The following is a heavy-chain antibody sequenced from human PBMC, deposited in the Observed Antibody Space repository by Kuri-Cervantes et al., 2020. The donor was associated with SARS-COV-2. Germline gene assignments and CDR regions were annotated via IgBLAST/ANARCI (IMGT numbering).Heavy chain of an antibody. Sequence: GESLKISCADSGFTFRNYAFHWVRQAPGKGLEWVAVISYDGSNKYYADSVKGRFTISRDNSKNTLYLQMNSLRAEDTAVYYCASEMENGPGDGLVVPAAIDYWGQGTLVTVSS. CDR3: ASEMENGPGDGLVVPAAIDY. CDR1: GFTFRNYA. J-gene: IGHJ4*02. V-gene: IGHV3-30-3*01. D-gene: IGHD2-2*01. CDR2: ISYDGSNK.